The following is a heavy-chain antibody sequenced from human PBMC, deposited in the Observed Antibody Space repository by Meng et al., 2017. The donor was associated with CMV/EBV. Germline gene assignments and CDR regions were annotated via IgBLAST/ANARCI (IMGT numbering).Heavy chain of an antibody. J-gene: IGHJ4*02. V-gene: IGHV3-7*01. CDR3: ARDVVGAEAYFDY. Sequence: GESLKISCAASGFTFSSYWMSWVRQAPGNGLEWVANIKQDGSEKYYVDSVKGRFTISRDNAKNSLYLQMNSLRAEDTAVYYCARDVVGAEAYFDYWGQGTLVTVSS. CDR1: GFTFSSYW. CDR2: IKQDGSEK. D-gene: IGHD1-26*01.